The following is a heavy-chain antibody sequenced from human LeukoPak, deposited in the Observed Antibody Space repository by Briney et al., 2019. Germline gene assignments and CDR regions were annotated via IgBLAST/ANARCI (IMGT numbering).Heavy chain of an antibody. V-gene: IGHV4-34*01. CDR1: GGSFSGYY. Sequence: SETLSLTCAVYGGSFSGYYWSWIRQPPGKGLGWIGEINHSGSTNYNPSLKSRVTISVDTSKNQFSLKLSSVTAADTAVYYRARIYFDWLSPDYWGQGTLVTVSS. CDR2: INHSGST. D-gene: IGHD3-9*01. CDR3: ARIYFDWLSPDY. J-gene: IGHJ4*02.